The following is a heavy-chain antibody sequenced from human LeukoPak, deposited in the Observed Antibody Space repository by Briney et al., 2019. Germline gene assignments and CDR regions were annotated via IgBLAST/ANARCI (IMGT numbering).Heavy chain of an antibody. J-gene: IGHJ4*02. CDR1: GVSISSYY. CDR3: AREDSSGYYYLVSY. Sequence: PSETLSLTCTVSGVSISSYYWSWLRQPAGKGLEWIGRIYSSGTTNYNPSLKSRVTMSVDTSKDQFSLKLSSVTAADTAVYYCAREDSSGYYYLVSYWGQGTLVTVSS. CDR2: IYSSGTT. D-gene: IGHD3-22*01. V-gene: IGHV4-4*07.